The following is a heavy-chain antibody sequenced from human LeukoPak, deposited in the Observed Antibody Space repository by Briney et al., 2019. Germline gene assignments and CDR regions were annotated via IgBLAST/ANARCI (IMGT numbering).Heavy chain of an antibody. J-gene: IGHJ5*02. Sequence: PSETLSLTCTVSGGSISGYNWSWIRQPAGKGLEWIGRIYTSGSTNYNPSLKSRVTMSVDTSKNQFSLKLSSVTAADTAVYYCARDLGFSSSWYVSYWFDPWGQGTLVTVSS. V-gene: IGHV4-4*07. CDR1: GGSISGYN. D-gene: IGHD6-13*01. CDR2: IYTSGST. CDR3: ARDLGFSSSWYVSYWFDP.